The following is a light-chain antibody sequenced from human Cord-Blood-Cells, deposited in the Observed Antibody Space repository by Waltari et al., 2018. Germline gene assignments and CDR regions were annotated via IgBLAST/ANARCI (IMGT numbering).Light chain of an antibody. Sequence: EIVLTQSPAFQSVTPKEKVTITCRASQRIGSSLHWYQQKPDQSPKLRIKYASHAISGVPSRCRGSGSGTDFTLTINSLEAEDAAAYYCHQSSSLPFTFGPGTKVDIK. CDR1: QRIGSS. CDR3: HQSSSLPFT. V-gene: IGKV6D-21*02. CDR2: YAS. J-gene: IGKJ3*01.